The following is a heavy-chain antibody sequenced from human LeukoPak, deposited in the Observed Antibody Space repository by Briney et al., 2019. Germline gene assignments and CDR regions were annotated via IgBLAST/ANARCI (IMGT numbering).Heavy chain of an antibody. V-gene: IGHV7-4-1*02. D-gene: IGHD2-2*01. CDR3: AKVQGYCSVTSCYPDY. Sequence: GASVKVSCKASGYTFTSYAISWVRQAPGQGLEWMAWINTNTGNPTYAQGFTGRFVFSWDTSVNTAYLQISSLKAEDAAVYYCAKVQGYCSVTSCYPDYWGQGTLVTVSS. CDR2: INTNTGNP. J-gene: IGHJ4*02. CDR1: GYTFTSYA.